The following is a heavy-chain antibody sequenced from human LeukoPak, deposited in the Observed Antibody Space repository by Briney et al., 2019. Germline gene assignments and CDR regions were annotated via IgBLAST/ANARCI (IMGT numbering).Heavy chain of an antibody. Sequence: TGGSLRLSCATSRFTFSSYAMSWVRQAPGKGLEWVSAISGSGGSTYYADSVKGRFTISRDNSKNTLYLQMNSLRAEDTAVYYCAKVGAYEFDYWGQGTLVTVSS. V-gene: IGHV3-23*01. CDR1: RFTFSSYA. CDR2: ISGSGGST. CDR3: AKVGAYEFDY. D-gene: IGHD3-22*01. J-gene: IGHJ4*02.